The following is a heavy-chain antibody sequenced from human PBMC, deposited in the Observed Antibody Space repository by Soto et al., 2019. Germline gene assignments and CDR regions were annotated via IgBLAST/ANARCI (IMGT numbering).Heavy chain of an antibody. CDR1: GFTFSTSE. D-gene: IGHD3-22*01. V-gene: IGHV3-48*03. J-gene: IGHJ4*02. Sequence: PGGSLRLSCAASGFTFSTSEMSWVRQAPGKGLEWISHISSSGGTTYYADSVKGRFTISRGNANHSLFLQMNSLRVADTAVYYCARWEVVTGLDYWGQGTLVTVSS. CDR3: ARWEVVTGLDY. CDR2: ISSSGGTT.